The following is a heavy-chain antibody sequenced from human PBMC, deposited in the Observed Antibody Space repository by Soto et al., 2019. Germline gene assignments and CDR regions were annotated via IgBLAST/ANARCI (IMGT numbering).Heavy chain of an antibody. CDR2: INVANGDT. Sequence: QVQLVQSGAEVKKPGASVKVSCKASGYTLTAYPIHWVRQAPGQRLEWMGWINVANGDTGYSQKFHGRVTVTRDTSASTVYMELSSLTSEDTAVYYCARKDYYGAGVYYFDLWGQGTLVTVSS. D-gene: IGHD3-10*01. CDR3: ARKDYYGAGVYYFDL. CDR1: GYTLTAYP. J-gene: IGHJ4*02. V-gene: IGHV1-3*01.